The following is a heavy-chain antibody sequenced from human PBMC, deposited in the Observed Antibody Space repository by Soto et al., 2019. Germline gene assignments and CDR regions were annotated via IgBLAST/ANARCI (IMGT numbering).Heavy chain of an antibody. J-gene: IGHJ5*02. V-gene: IGHV3-33*01. Sequence: PGGSLRLSCAASGFTFRNYGMHWVRQAPGKGQEWVAVIWYDENKKYYADSVKGRLTISRDNSKNTLYLQMNSLRAEDTAVYYCARDTDTSSHYSRFDPWGQGTLVTVSS. D-gene: IGHD3-22*01. CDR1: GFTFRNYG. CDR3: ARDTDTSSHYSRFDP. CDR2: IWYDENKK.